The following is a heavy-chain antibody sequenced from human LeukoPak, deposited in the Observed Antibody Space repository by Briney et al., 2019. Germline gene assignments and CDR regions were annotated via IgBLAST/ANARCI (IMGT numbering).Heavy chain of an antibody. CDR2: IYTSGST. Sequence: PSETLSLTCTVSGGSISGYYWSWVRQPAEKGLEWIGRIYTSGSTNYNPSLKSRVTMSVDTSKNQFSLKLTSVTAADTAVYYCVRGRPYSSAWPVMDVWGQGTTVTVSS. CDR3: VRGRPYSSAWPVMDV. CDR1: GGSISGYY. V-gene: IGHV4-4*07. J-gene: IGHJ6*02. D-gene: IGHD6-19*01.